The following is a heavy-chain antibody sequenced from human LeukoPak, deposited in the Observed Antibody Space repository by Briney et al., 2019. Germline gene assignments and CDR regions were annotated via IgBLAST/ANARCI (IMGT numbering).Heavy chain of an antibody. D-gene: IGHD5-12*01. CDR3: ARDRYSGYDGFGAFDI. Sequence: SEALSLTCAVSGGPLTSYYWSWIRQPPGKGLEWIGFIYYRGSANYNPSLESRVTISVDTSKNRFSLKLSSVTAADTAVYYCARDRYSGYDGFGAFDIWGQGTMVTVSS. V-gene: IGHV4-59*01. CDR1: GGPLTSYY. CDR2: IYYRGSA. J-gene: IGHJ3*02.